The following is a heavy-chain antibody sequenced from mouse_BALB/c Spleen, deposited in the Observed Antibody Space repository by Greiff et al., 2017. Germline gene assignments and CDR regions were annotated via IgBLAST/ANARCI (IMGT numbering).Heavy chain of an antibody. CDR1: GFTFSDYY. CDR3: ARHGYRYDDAMDY. CDR2: ISDGGSYT. Sequence: EGQVVESGGGLVKPGGSLKLSCAASGFTFSDYYMYWVRQTPEKRLEWVATISDGGSYTYYPDSVKGRFTISRDNAKNNLYLQMSSLKSEDTAMYYCARHGYRYDDAMDYWGQGTSVTVSS. J-gene: IGHJ4*01. D-gene: IGHD2-14*01. V-gene: IGHV5-4*02.